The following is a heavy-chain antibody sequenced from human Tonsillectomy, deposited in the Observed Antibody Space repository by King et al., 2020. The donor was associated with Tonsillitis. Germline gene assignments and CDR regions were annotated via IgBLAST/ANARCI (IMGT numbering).Heavy chain of an antibody. CDR1: GFTFSSYG. CDR3: ANYYYDSSGYYYCYGMDV. J-gene: IGHJ6*02. Sequence: VQLVESGGGVVQPGRSLRLSCAASGFTFSSYGMHWVRQAPGKGLEWVAVISYDGSNKYYADSVKGRFTISRDNSKNTLYLQMNSLRAEDTAVYYCANYYYDSSGYYYCYGMDVWGQGTTVTVSS. D-gene: IGHD3-22*01. CDR2: ISYDGSNK. V-gene: IGHV3-30*18.